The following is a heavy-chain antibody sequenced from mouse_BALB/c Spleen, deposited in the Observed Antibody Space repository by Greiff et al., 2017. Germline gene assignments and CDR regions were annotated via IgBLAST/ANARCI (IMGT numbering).Heavy chain of an antibody. Sequence: DVKLVESGGGLVKPGGSLKLSCAASGFTFSSYAMSWVRQTPEKRLEWVASISSGGSTYYPDSVKGRFTISRDNARNILYLQMSSLRSEDTAMYYCARVGVYDYDEAWFAYWGQGTLVTVSA. V-gene: IGHV5-6-5*01. D-gene: IGHD2-4*01. CDR2: ISSGGST. CDR3: ARVGVYDYDEAWFAY. CDR1: GFTFSSYA. J-gene: IGHJ3*01.